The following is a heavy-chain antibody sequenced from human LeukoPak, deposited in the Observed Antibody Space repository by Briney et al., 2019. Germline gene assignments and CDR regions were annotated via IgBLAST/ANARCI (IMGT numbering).Heavy chain of an antibody. CDR2: ISAYNGNT. Sequence: ASVKVSFKGSGYTFTSYGISWVRQAPGQGLEWMGWISAYNGNTNYAQKLQGRVTMTTDTSTSTTYMELRSLRSDDTAVYYCARDLEYGSGSYYDNWFDPWGQGTLVTVSS. CDR3: ARDLEYGSGSYYDNWFDP. CDR1: GYTFTSYG. J-gene: IGHJ5*02. V-gene: IGHV1-18*01. D-gene: IGHD3-10*01.